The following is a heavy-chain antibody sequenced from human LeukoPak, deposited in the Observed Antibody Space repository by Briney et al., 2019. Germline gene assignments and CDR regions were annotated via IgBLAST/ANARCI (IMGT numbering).Heavy chain of an antibody. D-gene: IGHD2-15*01. J-gene: IGHJ6*03. CDR1: GFTFSSYG. V-gene: IGHV3-23*01. CDR2: ITATSSST. Sequence: GGSLRLSCAASGFTFSSYGMSWVRQAPGKGLEWVSAITATSSSTHDADSVQGRFTISRDNSKNTLYLQMNSLRAEDTAVYYCARGFVICSGGSCSPWIFSYYYMDVWGKGTTVTVSS. CDR3: ARGFVICSGGSCSPWIFSYYYMDV.